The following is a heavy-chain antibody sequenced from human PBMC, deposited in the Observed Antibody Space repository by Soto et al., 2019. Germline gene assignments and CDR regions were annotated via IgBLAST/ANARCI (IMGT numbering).Heavy chain of an antibody. CDR1: GGSFSGYY. CDR3: ARYKSGYSYGTDY. CDR2: INHSGIT. Sequence: SETLSLTCAVYGGSFSGYYWSWIRQPPGKGLEWIGEINHSGITNYNPSLKSRVTISVDTSKNQFSLKLSSVTAADTAVYYRARYKSGYSYGTDYWGQGPMITVYS. V-gene: IGHV4-34*01. J-gene: IGHJ4*02. D-gene: IGHD5-18*01.